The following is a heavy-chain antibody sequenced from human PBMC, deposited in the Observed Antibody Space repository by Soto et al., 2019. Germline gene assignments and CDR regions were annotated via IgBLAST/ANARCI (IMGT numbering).Heavy chain of an antibody. V-gene: IGHV3-30*18. J-gene: IGHJ4*02. CDR3: AKDRGY. CDR1: GFTFSSYG. Sequence: QVQLVESGGGVVQPGRSLRLSCAASGFTFSSYGMHWLRQAPGKGLEWVAVISYDGSNKYYADSVKGRFTISRDNSKNTLYLQMNSLRAEDTAVYYCAKDRGYWGQGTLVTVSS. CDR2: ISYDGSNK.